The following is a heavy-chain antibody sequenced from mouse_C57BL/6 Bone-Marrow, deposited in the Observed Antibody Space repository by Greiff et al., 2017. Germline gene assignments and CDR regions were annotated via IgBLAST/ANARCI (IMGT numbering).Heavy chain of an antibody. CDR2: IDPSDSYT. Sequence: VQLQQPGAELVRPGTSVKLSCKASGYTFTSYWMHWVKQRPGQGLEWIGVIDPSDSYTNYNQKFKGKATLTVDTSSSTAYMQLSSLTSEDSAVYYCARTYGRPDYYAMDYWGQGTSVTVSS. D-gene: IGHD1-1*01. CDR3: ARTYGRPDYYAMDY. J-gene: IGHJ4*01. V-gene: IGHV1-59*01. CDR1: GYTFTSYW.